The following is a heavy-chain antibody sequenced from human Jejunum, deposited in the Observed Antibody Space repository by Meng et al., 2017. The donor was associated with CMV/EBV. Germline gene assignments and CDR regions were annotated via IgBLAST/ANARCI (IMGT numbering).Heavy chain of an antibody. J-gene: IGHJ5*02. V-gene: IGHV3-53*01. CDR2: IFSAGSA. CDR1: GCAVINNY. Sequence: LSCAGCGCAVINNYMTWVRQAPGKGLEWVSVIFSAGSAYYADSVKGRFTISRDTSANTLYLQMNNLRAEDTAVYYCARGDSGPNWFDPWGQGTLVTVSS. CDR3: ARGDSGPNWFDP. D-gene: IGHD5-12*01.